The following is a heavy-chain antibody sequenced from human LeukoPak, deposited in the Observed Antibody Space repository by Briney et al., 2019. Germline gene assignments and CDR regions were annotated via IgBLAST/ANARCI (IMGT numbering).Heavy chain of an antibody. J-gene: IGHJ4*02. CDR3: ARKSHSGLIDY. CDR1: GGSVSSGTYF. Sequence: SETPSLTCTVSGGSVSSGTYFWSWVRQPPGKGLESIGSIYYSGSTNFDPSLKSRVIISVDTSKNQFSLKLRSVTAADTAVYYCARKSHSGLIDYRGQGTLVTVSS. CDR2: IYYSGST. V-gene: IGHV4-61*01. D-gene: IGHD6-19*01.